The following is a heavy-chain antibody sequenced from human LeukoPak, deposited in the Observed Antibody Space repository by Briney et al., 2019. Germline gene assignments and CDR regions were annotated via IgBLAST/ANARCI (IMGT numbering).Heavy chain of an antibody. D-gene: IGHD3-10*01. CDR3: ARVSVRGVLPPYFDY. CDR2: IKQDGSEK. V-gene: IGHV3-7*01. J-gene: IGHJ4*02. CDR1: GFTYSRNW. Sequence: GGSLTLSCSASGFTYSRNWRRWVRQAPGKGLEGVANIKQDGSEKYYVDSVKGRFTISRDNAKNSLYLQMNSLRAEDTAVSYCARVSVRGVLPPYFDYWGQGTLVTVSS.